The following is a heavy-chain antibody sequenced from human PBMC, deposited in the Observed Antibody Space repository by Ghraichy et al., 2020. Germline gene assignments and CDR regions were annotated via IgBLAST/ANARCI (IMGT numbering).Heavy chain of an antibody. J-gene: IGHJ6*02. CDR2: ISGSGGRT. Sequence: GESLNISCAASGFTFSSYAMHWVRQAPGKGLEWVSGISGSGGRTYYADSVRGRFTISRDNFKNTLDLQMNSLRAEDTAEYYCADLTLFGVVMDVWGQGTTVTVSS. D-gene: IGHD3-3*01. CDR1: GFTFSSYA. CDR3: ADLTLFGVVMDV. V-gene: IGHV3-23*01.